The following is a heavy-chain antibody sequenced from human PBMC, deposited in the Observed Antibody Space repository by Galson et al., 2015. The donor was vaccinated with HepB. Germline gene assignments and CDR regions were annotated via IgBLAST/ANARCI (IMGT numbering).Heavy chain of an antibody. CDR2: ISYDGSNK. D-gene: IGHD6-19*01. J-gene: IGHJ5*02. V-gene: IGHV3-30*04. CDR3: ASTRSSSGWYVNWFDP. CDR1: GFTFSSYA. Sequence: SLRLSCAASGFTFSSYAMSWVRQAPGKGLEWVAVISYDGSNKYYADSVKGRFTISRDNSKNTLYLQMNSLRAEDTAVYYCASTRSSSGWYVNWFDPWGQGTLVTVSS.